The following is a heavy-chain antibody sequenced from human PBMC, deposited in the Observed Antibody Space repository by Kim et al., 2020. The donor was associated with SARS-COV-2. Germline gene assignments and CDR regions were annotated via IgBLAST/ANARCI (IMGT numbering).Heavy chain of an antibody. D-gene: IGHD6-13*01. J-gene: IGHJ3*02. CDR1: GGSISSYY. CDR2: IYTSGST. CDR3: ARDSEGSSWYGGAFDI. Sequence: SETLSLTCTVSGGSISSYYWSWIRQPAGKGLEWIGRIYTSGSTNYDPSLKSRVTMSVDTSKNQFSLKLSSVTAADTAVYYCARDSEGSSWYGGAFDIWGQGTMETVSS. V-gene: IGHV4-4*07.